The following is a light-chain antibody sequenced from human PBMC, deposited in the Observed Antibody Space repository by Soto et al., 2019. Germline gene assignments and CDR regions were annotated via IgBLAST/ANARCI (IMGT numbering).Light chain of an antibody. J-gene: IGLJ3*02. CDR1: SGDIGAYNY. CDR2: EVS. V-gene: IGLV2-14*01. CDR3: SSYTNINTLV. Sequence: QSVLTQPASVSGSPGQSITISCTGTSGDIGAYNYVSWYQQHPGKAPKLMIYEVSNRPSGGSNRFSGSKSGNTASLTISGLQAEDEADYYCSSYTNINTLVFGGGTQLTVL.